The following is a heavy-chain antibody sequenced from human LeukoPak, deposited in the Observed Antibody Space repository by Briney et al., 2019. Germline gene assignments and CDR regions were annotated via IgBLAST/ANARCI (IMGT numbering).Heavy chain of an antibody. CDR1: EYSFTNYW. CDR2: IYPGDSDT. V-gene: IGHV5-51*01. D-gene: IGHD5-18*01. J-gene: IGHJ4*02. CDR3: ARRHKRGAYSYGVDY. Sequence: GESLKISCKGSEYSFTNYWIAWVRQMPGKGVEGMGIIYPGDSDTRYSPSFQGQVTISADKSISTAYLQWNSLKASDTAMYYCARRHKRGAYSYGVDYWGQGTLVTVSS.